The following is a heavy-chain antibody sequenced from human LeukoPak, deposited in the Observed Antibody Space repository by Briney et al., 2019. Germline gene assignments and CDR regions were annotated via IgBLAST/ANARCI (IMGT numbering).Heavy chain of an antibody. CDR2: IKEDGSDK. D-gene: IGHD3-3*01. CDR3: AKDRTRQAY. J-gene: IGHJ4*02. Sequence: GGSLRLSCVGSGFTFSNYWMSWVRQTPGKGLEWVANIKEDGSDKYYVDSLKGRFTISRDNAKNSLYLQMNSLRAEDTAVYYCAKDRTRQAYWGQGTLVTVSS. V-gene: IGHV3-7*03. CDR1: GFTFSNYW.